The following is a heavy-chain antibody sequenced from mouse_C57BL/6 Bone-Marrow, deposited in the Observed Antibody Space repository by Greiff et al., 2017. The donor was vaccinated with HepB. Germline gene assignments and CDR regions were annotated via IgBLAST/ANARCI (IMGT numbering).Heavy chain of an antibody. CDR2: IDPSDSET. CDR1: GYTFTSYW. D-gene: IGHD1-1*01. CDR3: ARGGTVVAPYFDY. V-gene: IGHV1-52*01. J-gene: IGHJ2*01. Sequence: QVQLKQPGAELVRPGSSVKLSCKASGYTFTSYWMHWVKQRPIQDLEWIGNIDPSDSETHYNQKFKDKATLTVDKSYSTAYMQVSSLTSEDSAVYDCARGGTVVAPYFDYWGQGTTLTVSS.